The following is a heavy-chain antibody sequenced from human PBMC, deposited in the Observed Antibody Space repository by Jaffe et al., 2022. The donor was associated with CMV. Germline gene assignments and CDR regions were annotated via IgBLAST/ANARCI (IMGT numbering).Heavy chain of an antibody. J-gene: IGHJ4*02. Sequence: QVQLVESGGGVVQPGRSLRLSCAASGFTFSSYGMHWVRQAPGKGLEWVAVIWYDGSNKYYADSVKGRFTISRDNSKNTLYLQMNSLRAEDTAVYYCARAGAAASGIYLLDWGQGTLVTVSS. D-gene: IGHD3-10*01. CDR3: ARAGAAASGIYLLD. V-gene: IGHV3-33*08. CDR2: IWYDGSNK. CDR1: GFTFSSYG.